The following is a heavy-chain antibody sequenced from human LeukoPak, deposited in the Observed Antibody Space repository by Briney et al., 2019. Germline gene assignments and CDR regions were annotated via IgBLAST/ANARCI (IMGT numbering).Heavy chain of an antibody. Sequence: GSLRLSCAASGFTFSSYAMSWIRQPPGKGLEWIGEINHSGSTNYNPSLKSRVTISVDTSKNQFSLKLSSVTAADTAVYYCARVAEFGDLDYWGQGTLVTVSS. J-gene: IGHJ4*02. D-gene: IGHD3-16*01. V-gene: IGHV4-34*01. CDR2: INHSGST. CDR1: GFTFSSYA. CDR3: ARVAEFGDLDY.